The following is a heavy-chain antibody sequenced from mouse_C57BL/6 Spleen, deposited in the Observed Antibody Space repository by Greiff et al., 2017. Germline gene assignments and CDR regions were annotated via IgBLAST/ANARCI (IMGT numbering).Heavy chain of an antibody. CDR1: GFSLTSYG. J-gene: IGHJ4*01. CDR2: IWSGGST. D-gene: IGHD2-4*01. V-gene: IGHV2-2*01. Sequence: QVQLQQSGPGLVQPSQSLSITCTVSGFSLTSYGVHWVRQSPGKGLEWLGVIWSGGSTDYNAAFISRLGISQGNAKSQVYFKMNMLQAYDTAIYYCARNKDYGFAMDYWGQGTSVTVSS. CDR3: ARNKDYGFAMDY.